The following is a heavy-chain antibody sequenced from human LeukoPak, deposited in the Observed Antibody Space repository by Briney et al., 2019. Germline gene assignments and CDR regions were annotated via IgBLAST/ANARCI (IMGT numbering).Heavy chain of an antibody. CDR1: GGSFSGYY. J-gene: IGHJ6*02. CDR3: ARAFPWTGYYDFWSGYYRYGMDV. V-gene: IGHV4-34*01. D-gene: IGHD3-3*01. Sequence: PSETLSLTCAVYGGSFSGYYWSWIRQPPGKGLEWIGEINHSGSTNYNPSLKSRVTISVDTSKNQFSLKLSSVTAADTAVYYCARAFPWTGYYDFWSGYYRYGMDVWGQGTTVTVSS. CDR2: INHSGST.